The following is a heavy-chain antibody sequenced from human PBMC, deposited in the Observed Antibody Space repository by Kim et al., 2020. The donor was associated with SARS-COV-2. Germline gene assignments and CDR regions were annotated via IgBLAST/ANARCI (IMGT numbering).Heavy chain of an antibody. J-gene: IGHJ4*02. CDR2: INPNSGGT. CDR3: ARDARRYDYIWGSYRD. Sequence: ASVKVSCKASGYTFTGYYMHWVRQAPGQGLEWMGRINPNSGGTNYAQKFQGRVTMTRDTSISTAYMELSRLRSDDTAVYYCARDARRYDYIWGSYRDWGQGTLVTVSS. V-gene: IGHV1-2*06. CDR1: GYTFTGYY. D-gene: IGHD3-16*02.